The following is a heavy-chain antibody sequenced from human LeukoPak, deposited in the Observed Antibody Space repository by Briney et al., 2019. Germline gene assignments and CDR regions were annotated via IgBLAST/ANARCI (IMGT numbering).Heavy chain of an antibody. CDR2: INPSGGST. Sequence: GASVKVSCKASGYTFTSYYMHWVRQAPGQGLEWMGIINPSGGSTSYAQKFQGRVTMTRDTSTSTVYMELSSLRSEDTAVYYCARSPHTVTMAQNPPEYDYWGQGTLVTVSS. CDR1: GYTFTSYY. D-gene: IGHD4-17*01. CDR3: ARSPHTVTMAQNPPEYDY. J-gene: IGHJ4*02. V-gene: IGHV1-46*01.